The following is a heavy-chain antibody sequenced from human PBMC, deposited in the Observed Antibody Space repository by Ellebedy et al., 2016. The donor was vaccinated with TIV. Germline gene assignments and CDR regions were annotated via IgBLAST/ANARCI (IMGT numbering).Heavy chain of an antibody. CDR3: ARDRQSDY. CDR2: ISTYNGNT. J-gene: IGHJ4*02. V-gene: IGHV1-18*04. CDR1: GYTFTSYY. Sequence: ASVKVSXXASGYTFTSYYMHWVRQAPGQGLEWMGWISTYNGNTNYAQKLQGRVTMTTDISTNIAYMELRSLKSDDTAIYYCARDRQSDYWGQGTLVTVSS.